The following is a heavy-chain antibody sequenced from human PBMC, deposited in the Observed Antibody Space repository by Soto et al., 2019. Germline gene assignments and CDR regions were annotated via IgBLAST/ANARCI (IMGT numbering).Heavy chain of an antibody. CDR1: GGSITSGTYY. D-gene: IGHD6-19*01. CDR2: IYYSGST. V-gene: IGHV4-31*03. Sequence: KTSETLSLTCTVSGGSITSGTYYWSWIRQRPGTGLEWIGYIYYSGSTYYHPSLQSRVAMSVDPSKNQFSLKLSSVTAADTAVYYCARDLHRSLGWGGWFDPWGQGILVTVSS. CDR3: ARDLHRSLGWGGWFDP. J-gene: IGHJ5*02.